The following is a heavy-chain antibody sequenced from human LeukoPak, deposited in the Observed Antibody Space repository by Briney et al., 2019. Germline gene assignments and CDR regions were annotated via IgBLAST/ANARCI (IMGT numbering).Heavy chain of an antibody. V-gene: IGHV4-39*01. Sequence: PSETLSLTRTVSGGSIRNYYWGWIRPPPGKGPEWIGSIYDSGSTYYNASLQSRVTISIDTSKNQFSLRLSSVTAADTAMYYCAKSGGYGLIDYWGQGTLVTVSS. CDR1: GGSIRNYY. CDR3: AKSGGYGLIDY. J-gene: IGHJ4*02. D-gene: IGHD1-26*01. CDR2: IYDSGST.